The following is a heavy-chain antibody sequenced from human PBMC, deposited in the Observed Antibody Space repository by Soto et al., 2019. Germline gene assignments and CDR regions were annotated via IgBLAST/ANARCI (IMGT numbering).Heavy chain of an antibody. V-gene: IGHV3-23*01. J-gene: IGHJ4*02. CDR3: PKDQERFGKLPLFDY. CDR1: GFTFSSYA. Sequence: GGSLRLSCAASGFTFSSYAMSWVRQAPGKGLEWVSAISGSGGSTYYADSVKGRFTISRDNSKNTLYLQMNSLRAEDTAVYYCPKDQERFGKLPLFDYWGKGTLVTVSS. CDR2: ISGSGGST. D-gene: IGHD3-10*01.